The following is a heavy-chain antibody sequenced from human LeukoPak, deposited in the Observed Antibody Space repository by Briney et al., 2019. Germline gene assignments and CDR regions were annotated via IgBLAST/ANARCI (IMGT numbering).Heavy chain of an antibody. CDR1: GGTFSSYA. CDR3: ARARYESRIWPKSRYDYYYYMDV. V-gene: IGHV1-69*06. J-gene: IGHJ6*03. D-gene: IGHD3-3*01. Sequence: SVKVSCKASGGTFSSYAISWVRQAPGQGLEWMGGIIPIFGTANYAQKFQGRVTITADKSTSTAYMELSSLRSEDMAVYYCARARYESRIWPKSRYDYYYYMDVWGKGTTVTVSS. CDR2: IIPIFGTA.